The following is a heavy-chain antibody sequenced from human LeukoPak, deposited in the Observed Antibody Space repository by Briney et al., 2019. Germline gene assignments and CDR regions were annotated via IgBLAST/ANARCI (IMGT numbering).Heavy chain of an antibody. D-gene: IGHD3-3*01. CDR2: INHSGST. V-gene: IGHV4-34*01. CDR3: ARGLRDLTYYDFWSGYNDAFDI. CDR1: GGSFSGYY. Sequence: SETLSLTCAVYGGSFSGYYWSWIRQPPGKELEWIGEINHSGSTNYNPSLKSRVTISVDTSKNQFSLKLSSVTAADTAVYYCARGLRDLTYYDFWSGYNDAFDIWGQGTMVTVSS. J-gene: IGHJ3*02.